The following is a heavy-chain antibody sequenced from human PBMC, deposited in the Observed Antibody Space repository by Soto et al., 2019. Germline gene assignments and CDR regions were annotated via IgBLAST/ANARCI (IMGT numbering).Heavy chain of an antibody. V-gene: IGHV3-30*18. CDR3: AKDQASGQGSFDS. J-gene: IGHJ4*02. Sequence: VKLVESGGGVVQPGGSLTLSCAASGFTFNIYGTHWVRQAPDKGLEWVALISYDRSNQYYADSVNGLFTISRDNSKNTLFLQMNSLRADDTAVYYCAKDQASGQGSFDSWGQGTLVTVSS. CDR2: ISYDRSNQ. CDR1: GFTFNIYG.